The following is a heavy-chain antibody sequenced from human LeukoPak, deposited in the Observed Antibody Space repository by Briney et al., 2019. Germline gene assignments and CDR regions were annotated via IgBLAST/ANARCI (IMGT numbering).Heavy chain of an antibody. J-gene: IGHJ4*02. V-gene: IGHV1-18*01. D-gene: IGHD7-27*01. CDR1: GYTFNNYG. Sequence: ASVKVSCKASGYTFNNYGISWVRQAPGQGPEWMGWISASDGNTNYAQRFQGRVTMTTDTSTSTAYLELRSLRSDDTAVYYCAKGSTLGYWGQGTLVTVSS. CDR2: ISASDGNT. CDR3: AKGSTLGY.